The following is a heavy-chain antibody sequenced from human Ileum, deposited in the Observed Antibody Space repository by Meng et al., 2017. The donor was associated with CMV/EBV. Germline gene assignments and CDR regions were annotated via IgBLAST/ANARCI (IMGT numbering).Heavy chain of an antibody. Sequence: QVWRQESGPGRVKTLETLSLTGNGSGGTISNYYWSWIRQPAGKGLEWIAHIYTSGTTNYNPSLKSRVTMSVDTSRNQFSLKLTSVTAADTAVYYCARNYGSGNWNFFHYWGQGTLVTVSS. J-gene: IGHJ4*02. CDR1: GGTISNYY. D-gene: IGHD3-10*01. CDR3: ARNYGSGNWNFFHY. CDR2: IYTSGTT. V-gene: IGHV4-4*07.